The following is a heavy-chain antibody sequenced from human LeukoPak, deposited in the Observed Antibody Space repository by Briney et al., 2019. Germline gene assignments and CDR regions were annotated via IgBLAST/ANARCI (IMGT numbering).Heavy chain of an antibody. Sequence: ASVKVSCKASGYTFTSYGISWVRQAPGQGLEWMRWISAYNGNTNYAQKLQGRVTMTTDTSTSTAYMELRSLRSDDAAVYYCARDKLLVVDYSNYEGAYYGMDVWGQGTTVTVSS. J-gene: IGHJ6*02. CDR3: ARDKLLVVDYSNYEGAYYGMDV. V-gene: IGHV1-18*01. CDR1: GYTFTSYG. D-gene: IGHD4-11*01. CDR2: ISAYNGNT.